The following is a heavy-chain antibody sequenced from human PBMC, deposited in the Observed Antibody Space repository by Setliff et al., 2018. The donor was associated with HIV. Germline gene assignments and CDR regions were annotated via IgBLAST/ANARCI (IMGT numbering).Heavy chain of an antibody. CDR3: ATPVTSRGYYYMDV. D-gene: IGHD4-17*01. CDR1: GGSITSSLYY. CDR2: FYYSGFT. Sequence: SETLSLTCTVSGGSITSSLYYWTWIRQHPGKGLEWIGYFYYSGFTYYNPSLKSRVTISIDTSNNQFSLKLKSATAADTAVYYCATPVTSRGYYYMDVWGKGTTVTVSS. V-gene: IGHV4-31*03. J-gene: IGHJ6*03.